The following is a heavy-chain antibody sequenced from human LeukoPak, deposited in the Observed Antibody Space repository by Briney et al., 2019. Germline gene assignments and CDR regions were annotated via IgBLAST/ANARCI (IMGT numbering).Heavy chain of an antibody. V-gene: IGHV4-59*08. D-gene: IGHD2-2*02. J-gene: IGHJ6*03. CDR1: GGSISSYY. CDR3: ARRHIVVVPAAIHQQAYYYYYYMDV. Sequence: SETLSLTCTVSGGSISSYYWSWIRQPPGKGLEWIGYIYYSGSTNYNPSLKSRVTISVDTSKNQFSLKLSSVTAADTAVYYCARRHIVVVPAAIHQQAYYYYYYMDVWGKGTTVTVSS. CDR2: IYYSGST.